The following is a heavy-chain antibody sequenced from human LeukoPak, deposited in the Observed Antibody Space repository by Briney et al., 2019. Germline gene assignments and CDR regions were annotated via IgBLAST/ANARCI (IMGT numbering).Heavy chain of an antibody. CDR1: RDTFTNYT. J-gene: IGHJ5*02. Sequence: ASVKVSCKPSRDTFTNYTITWLRQAPGQGPQWMGRIIPLLRRTNYARTFQGRLTISTDESTNTIYLELSSLTSEDTAVYYCARAPRYSDWFDPWGQGTRVTVSS. CDR3: ARAPRYSDWFDP. V-gene: IGHV1-69*05. D-gene: IGHD3-10*01. CDR2: IIPLLRRT.